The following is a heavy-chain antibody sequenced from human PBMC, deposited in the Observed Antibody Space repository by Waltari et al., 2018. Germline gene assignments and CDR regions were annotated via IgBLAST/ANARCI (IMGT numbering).Heavy chain of an antibody. CDR1: GGSISSSSYF. Sequence: QLQLQESGPGLVKPSETLSLTCIVSGGSISSSSYFWGWFRRPPGKGLEWIGSIYYSGSTYYTPALKSRVTISVDTSKNQFSLKLSSVTAADTAVYYCARGGLRYFDWLNAFDIWGQGTMVTVSS. J-gene: IGHJ3*02. CDR2: IYYSGST. CDR3: ARGGLRYFDWLNAFDI. D-gene: IGHD3-9*01. V-gene: IGHV4-39*07.